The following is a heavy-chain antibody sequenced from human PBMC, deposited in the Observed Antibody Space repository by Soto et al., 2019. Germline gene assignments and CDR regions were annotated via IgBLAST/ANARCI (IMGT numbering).Heavy chain of an antibody. CDR3: ARGRHWLDY. Sequence: SETLSLTCTVSGGYVSSGSYFWSWIRQPPGKGLEWIGYMYYSGSTNYNPSLKSRVTISVDTSENQFSLRLSSVTAADTAIYYCARGRHWLDYWGQGTLVTVSS. CDR1: GGYVSSGSYF. D-gene: IGHD6-19*01. V-gene: IGHV4-61*01. J-gene: IGHJ4*02. CDR2: MYYSGST.